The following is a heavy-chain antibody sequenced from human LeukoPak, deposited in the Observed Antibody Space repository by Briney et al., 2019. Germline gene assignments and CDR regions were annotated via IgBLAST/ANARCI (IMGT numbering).Heavy chain of an antibody. CDR2: IYTSGST. Sequence: SETLSLTCTVSGGSISSYYWSWIRQPAGKGLEWIGRIYTSGSTNYNPSLKSRVTMSVDTSKNQFSLKLSSVTAADTAVYYCARDDPYNWNYEYYYYYYMDVWGKGTTVTVSS. J-gene: IGHJ6*03. CDR1: GGSISSYY. CDR3: ARDDPYNWNYEYYYYYYMDV. V-gene: IGHV4-4*07. D-gene: IGHD1-7*01.